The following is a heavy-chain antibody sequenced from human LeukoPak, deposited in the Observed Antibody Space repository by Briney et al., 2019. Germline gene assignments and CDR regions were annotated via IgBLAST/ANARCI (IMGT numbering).Heavy chain of an antibody. CDR1: GGSFSGYY. V-gene: IGHV4-39*01. Sequence: SETLSLTCAVYGGSFSGYYWGWIRQPPGKGLEWIGSISYSGSTYYNPSLKSRVTISVDTSKSQFSLKLTSVTAADTAVYYCARHTYSGYDLAYWGQGTLVTVSS. CDR2: ISYSGST. CDR3: ARHTYSGYDLAY. D-gene: IGHD5-12*01. J-gene: IGHJ4*02.